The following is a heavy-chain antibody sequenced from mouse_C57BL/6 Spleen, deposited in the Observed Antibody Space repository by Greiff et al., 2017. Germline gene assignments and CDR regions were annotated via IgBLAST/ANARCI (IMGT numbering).Heavy chain of an antibody. Sequence: VQLQQSGAELVRPGASVKLSCKASGYTFPDYYINWVKQRPGQGLEWIARIYPGSGNTYYNEKFKGKATLTAEKSSSTAYMQLSSLTSEDSAVYFCAREYGYDVAYRGHGTLVTVSA. V-gene: IGHV1-76*01. D-gene: IGHD2-2*01. CDR3: AREYGYDVAY. CDR1: GYTFPDYY. CDR2: IYPGSGNT. J-gene: IGHJ3*01.